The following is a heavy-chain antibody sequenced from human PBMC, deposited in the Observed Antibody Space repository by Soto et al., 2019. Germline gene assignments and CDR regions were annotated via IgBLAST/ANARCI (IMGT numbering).Heavy chain of an antibody. CDR3: ARGXHFDFSSGYADSFDV. CDR2: VKHSGNI. D-gene: IGHD3-3*01. CDR1: GGSFSGYY. Sequence: QVQLQQWGAGLLEPSETLSLTCAVYGGSFSGYYWGWFRQPPGKGLEWIGEVKHSGNINYNPSLKTRLTVSVDTSKNQFSLKLSSMTAADTAMYYCARGXHFDFSSGYADSFDVWGQGTMVTVSS. V-gene: IGHV4-34*01. J-gene: IGHJ3*01.